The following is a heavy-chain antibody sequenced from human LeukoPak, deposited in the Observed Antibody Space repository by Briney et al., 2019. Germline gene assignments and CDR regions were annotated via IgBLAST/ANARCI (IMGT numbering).Heavy chain of an antibody. CDR3: ASSKTLRHIDY. CDR1: GDSISDDY. Sequence: SETLSLTCTVSGDSISDDYWSWIRQPPGKGLEWIGYIFFTGRTNYSPSLKSRVTISLDTSKNQFSLQLTSVTTADTAVYYCASSKTLRHIDYWGQGTLVTVTS. CDR2: IFFTGRT. D-gene: IGHD3-3*01. J-gene: IGHJ4*02. V-gene: IGHV4-59*01.